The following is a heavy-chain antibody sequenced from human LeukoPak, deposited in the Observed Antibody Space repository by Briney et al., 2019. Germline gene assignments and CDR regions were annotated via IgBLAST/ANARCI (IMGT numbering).Heavy chain of an antibody. Sequence: SVKVSCKASGGTFSSYAICWVRQAPGQGLEWMGGIIPIFGTANYAQKFQGRVTIAADESTSTAYMELRSLRSDDTAVYYCARDTYDYVWGSDFDYWGQGTLVTVSS. CDR2: IIPIFGTA. J-gene: IGHJ4*02. CDR3: ARDTYDYVWGSDFDY. CDR1: GGTFSSYA. V-gene: IGHV1-69*13. D-gene: IGHD3-16*01.